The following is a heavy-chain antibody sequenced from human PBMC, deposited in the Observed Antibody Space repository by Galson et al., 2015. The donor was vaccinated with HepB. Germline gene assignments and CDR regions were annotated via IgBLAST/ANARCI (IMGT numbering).Heavy chain of an antibody. V-gene: IGHV3-48*03. CDR2: ISKSGWTT. CDR3: ARDPGIAAAGTNVDY. J-gene: IGHJ4*02. Sequence: LRLSCAASGFTFSSYEMNWVRQASGKGLEWVSYISKSGWTTYYADSVKGRSTISRDNAKNSLYLQMNRLRAEDTAVYYCARDPGIAAAGTNVDYWGQGILVTVSS. D-gene: IGHD6-13*01. CDR1: GFTFSSYE.